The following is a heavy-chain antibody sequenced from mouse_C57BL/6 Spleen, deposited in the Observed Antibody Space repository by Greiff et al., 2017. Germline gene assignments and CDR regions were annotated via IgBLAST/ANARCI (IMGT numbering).Heavy chain of an antibody. Sequence: VQLQQPGAELVMPGASVKLSCKASGYTFTSYWMHWVKQRPGQGLEWIGEIDPSDSYTNYNQKFKGKSTLTVDKSSSTAYMQLSSLTSEDSAVYYCARYYSNWYAMDYWGQGTSVTVSS. CDR2: IDPSDSYT. D-gene: IGHD2-5*01. CDR3: ARYYSNWYAMDY. CDR1: GYTFTSYW. V-gene: IGHV1-69*01. J-gene: IGHJ4*01.